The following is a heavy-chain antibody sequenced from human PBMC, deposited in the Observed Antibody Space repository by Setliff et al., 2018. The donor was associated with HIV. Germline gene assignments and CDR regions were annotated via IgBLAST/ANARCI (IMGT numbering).Heavy chain of an antibody. CDR2: VYYNGAT. Sequence: SETLSLTCTVSGGSISSYYWSWIRQPPGEGLEWIGSVYYNGATDHNPSLKSRVTISVDTSNQQFSLKLSSVTAADTAVYYCARHEGYNDFLTGYFRYKWYDPWGQGTLVTVSS. CDR3: ARHEGYNDFLTGYFRYKWYDP. J-gene: IGHJ5*02. D-gene: IGHD3-9*01. V-gene: IGHV4-59*05. CDR1: GGSISSYY.